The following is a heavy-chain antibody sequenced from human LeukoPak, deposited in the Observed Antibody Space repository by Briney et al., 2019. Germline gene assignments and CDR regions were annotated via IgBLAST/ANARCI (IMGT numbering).Heavy chain of an antibody. CDR2: ISGSGGST. V-gene: IGHV3-23*01. CDR1: GVTFSSDA. J-gene: IGHJ4*02. Sequence: PGGSLRLSCAASGVTFSSDAMSWVRQAPGKGLEWVSAISGSGGSTYYADSVKGRFTISRDNSKNTLYLQMNSLRAEDTAVYYCAKNDIVVVVAATQDYWGQGTLVTVSS. CDR3: AKNDIVVVVAATQDY. D-gene: IGHD2-15*01.